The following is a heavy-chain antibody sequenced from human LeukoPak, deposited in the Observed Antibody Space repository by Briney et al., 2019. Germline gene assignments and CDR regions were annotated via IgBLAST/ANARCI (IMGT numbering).Heavy chain of an antibody. CDR1: GGSFSGYY. J-gene: IGHJ4*02. CDR2: INHSGST. D-gene: IGHD6-13*01. CDR3: ARGPTLTGYSSSWYRY. Sequence: PSETLSLTCAVSGGSFSGYYWSWIRQPPGKGLEWIGEINHSGSTNYNPSLKSRVTISVDTSKNQFSLKLSSVTAADTAVYYCARGPTLTGYSSSWYRYWGQGTLVTVSS. V-gene: IGHV4-34*01.